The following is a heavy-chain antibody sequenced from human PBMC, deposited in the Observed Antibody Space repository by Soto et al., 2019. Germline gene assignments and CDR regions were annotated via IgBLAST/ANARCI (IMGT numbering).Heavy chain of an antibody. CDR1: GGTFSSYA. CDR2: IIPIFGTA. J-gene: IGHJ1*01. CDR3: ARAPTVTTNAEYFQH. D-gene: IGHD4-17*01. Sequence: QVQLVQSGAEVKKPGSSVKVSCKASGGTFSSYAISWVRQAPGQGLEWMGGIIPIFGTANYAQKFQGRVTIPADEPTSTAYMELSSVRSEDTAVYYCARAPTVTTNAEYFQHWGQGTLVTVSS. V-gene: IGHV1-69*12.